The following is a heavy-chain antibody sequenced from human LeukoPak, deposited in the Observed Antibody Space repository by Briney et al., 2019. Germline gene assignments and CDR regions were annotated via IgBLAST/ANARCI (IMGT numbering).Heavy chain of an antibody. CDR1: GFTFSSYG. CDR3: AKDPHDFWSGYYPDAFDI. J-gene: IGHJ3*02. CDR2: IRYDGSNK. D-gene: IGHD3-3*01. V-gene: IGHV3-30*02. Sequence: PGGSLRLSCAASGFTFSSYGMHWVRQAPGKGLEWAAFIRYDGSNKYYADSVKGRFTISRDNSKNTLYLQMNSLRAEDTAVYYCAKDPHDFWSGYYPDAFDIWGQGTMVTVSS.